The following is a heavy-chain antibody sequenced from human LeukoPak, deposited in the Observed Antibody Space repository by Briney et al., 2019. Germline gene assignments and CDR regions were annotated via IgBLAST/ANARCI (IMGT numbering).Heavy chain of an antibody. CDR1: GASISSSY. J-gene: IGHJ4*02. CDR2: IYYTGIT. CDR3: VRTARLFDH. V-gene: IGHV4-59*13. D-gene: IGHD6-25*01. Sequence: SETLSLTCSVSGASISSSYWSWIRQPPGKGLEVIGYIYYTGITNYNPSLKSRVTISLDTSKSQFSLKLSSVTAADTAVYHCVRTARLFDHWGQGTLVSVSS.